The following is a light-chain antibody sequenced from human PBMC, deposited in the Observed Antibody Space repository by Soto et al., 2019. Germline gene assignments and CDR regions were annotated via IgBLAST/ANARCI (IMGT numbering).Light chain of an antibody. CDR1: QSLLHSNGYNY. CDR2: DAS. CDR3: QQYHSWVT. V-gene: IGKV2-28*01. J-gene: IGKJ4*01. Sequence: DIVMTQSPLSLPVTPGEPASISCRSSQSLLHSNGYNYLDWYQQKPGQAPRLLIYDASNRATGIPARFSGSGSGTEFTLSISSLQSEDFAVYYCQQYHSWVTFGGGTKVDIK.